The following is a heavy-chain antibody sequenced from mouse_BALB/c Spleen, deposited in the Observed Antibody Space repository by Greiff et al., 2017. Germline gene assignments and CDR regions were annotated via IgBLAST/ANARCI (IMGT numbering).Heavy chain of an antibody. J-gene: IGHJ3*01. V-gene: IGHV14-3*02. D-gene: IGHD1-2*01. CDR1: GFNIKDTY. CDR2: IDPANGNT. Sequence: VQLKESGAELVKPGASVKLSCTASGFNIKDTYMHWVKQRPEQGLEWIGRIDPANGNTKYDPKFQGKATITADTSSNTAYLQLSSLTSEDTAVYYCAIYGYPWYWGQGTLVTVSA. CDR3: AIYGYPWY.